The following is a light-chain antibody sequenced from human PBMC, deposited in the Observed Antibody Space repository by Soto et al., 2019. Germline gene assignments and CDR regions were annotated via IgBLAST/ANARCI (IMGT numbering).Light chain of an antibody. Sequence: QSVLTQPPSVSGAPRQRVTISCTGRSSNTGAGYDVHWYQQLPGTAPKLLIYGNSNRPSGVPDRFAGSKSGTSASLGITGLQAEDEADYYCQSYDSSLNGWVFGGGTQLTVL. CDR2: GNS. J-gene: IGLJ3*02. V-gene: IGLV1-40*01. CDR1: SSNTGAGYD. CDR3: QSYDSSLNGWV.